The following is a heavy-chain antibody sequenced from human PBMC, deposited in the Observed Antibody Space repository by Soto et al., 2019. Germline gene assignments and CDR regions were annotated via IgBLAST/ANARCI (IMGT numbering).Heavy chain of an antibody. J-gene: IGHJ4*02. CDR1: GGSVSSGSYY. D-gene: IGHD3-22*01. CDR2: IYYSGST. Sequence: PSETLSLTCTVSGGSVSSGSYYWSWIRQPPGKGLEWIGYIYYSGSTNYNPSLKSRVTISVDTSKNQFSLKLSSVTAADTAVYYCARAGYDSSGYCAYSDYWGQGTLVTVSS. CDR3: ARAGYDSSGYCAYSDY. V-gene: IGHV4-61*01.